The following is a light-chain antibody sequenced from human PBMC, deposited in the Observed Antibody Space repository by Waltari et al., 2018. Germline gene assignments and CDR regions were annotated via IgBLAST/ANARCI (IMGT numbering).Light chain of an antibody. CDR3: QSYDSSLSAV. CDR2: GNS. Sequence: QSVLTQPPSVSGAPGQRVTISCTGSSSNIGAGYDVHWYQQRPGTAPNLLISGNSNRPSGVPDRFSGSKSGTSASLAITGLQAEDEADYYCQSYDSSLSAVFGGGTKLTVL. J-gene: IGLJ2*01. V-gene: IGLV1-40*01. CDR1: SSNIGAGYD.